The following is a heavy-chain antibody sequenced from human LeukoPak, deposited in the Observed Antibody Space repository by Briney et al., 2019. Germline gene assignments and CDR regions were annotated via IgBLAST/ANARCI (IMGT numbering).Heavy chain of an antibody. Sequence: ASLKVSCKASGYTFTRYYMHWVRQAPGQGLEWMGWINPNSGGTNYAQKFQGRVIMTRDTSSSTAYMELSRLRSDAKAVYYCARDRWGYSSSWTYYWGQGTLVTVSS. J-gene: IGHJ4*02. V-gene: IGHV1-2*02. D-gene: IGHD6-13*01. CDR1: GYTFTRYY. CDR3: ARDRWGYSSSWTYY. CDR2: INPNSGGT.